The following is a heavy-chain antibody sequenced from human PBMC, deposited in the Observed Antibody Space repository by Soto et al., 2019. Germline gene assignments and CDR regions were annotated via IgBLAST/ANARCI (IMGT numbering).Heavy chain of an antibody. V-gene: IGHV3-15*01. D-gene: IGHD1-7*01. CDR2: IKTTTDGGTT. CDR1: GFTFSNAW. Sequence: GGSLRLSCAASGFTFSNAWMNWVRQAPGKGLEWVGRIKTTTDGGTTDYAAPVKGRFTISRDDSKNTLYLQTNSLKTEDTAVYYCTTHQRWNYAFDYWSQGTLVTVSS. J-gene: IGHJ4*02. CDR3: TTHQRWNYAFDY.